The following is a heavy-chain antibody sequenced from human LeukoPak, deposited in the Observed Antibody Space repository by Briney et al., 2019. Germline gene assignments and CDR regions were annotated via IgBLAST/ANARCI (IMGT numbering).Heavy chain of an antibody. J-gene: IGHJ5*02. CDR1: GGSISSYY. D-gene: IGHD6-19*01. V-gene: IGHV4-59*01. CDR3: ARGGDSGWYRDQSWFDP. CDR2: IYYSGST. Sequence: SETLSLTCTVSGGSISSYYWSWIRQPPGKGLEWIGYIYYSGSTNYNPSLKSRVTISVDTSKNQFSLKLSSVTAADTAVYYCARGGDSGWYRDQSWFDPWGQGALVTVSS.